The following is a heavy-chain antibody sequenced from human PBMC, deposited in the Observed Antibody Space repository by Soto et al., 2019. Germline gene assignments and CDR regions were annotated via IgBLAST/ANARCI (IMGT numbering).Heavy chain of an antibody. CDR2: IYYSGST. CDR3: ARDLSSSNYEKDPISPFDI. CDR1: GGSISSGGYY. D-gene: IGHD1-7*01. Sequence: PSETLSLTCTVSGGSISSGGYYWSWIRQHPGKGLEWIGYIYYSGSTYYNPSLKSRVTISVDTSKNQFSLKLSSVTAADTAVYYCARDLSSSNYEKDPISPFDIWGQGTMVTVSS. V-gene: IGHV4-31*03. J-gene: IGHJ3*02.